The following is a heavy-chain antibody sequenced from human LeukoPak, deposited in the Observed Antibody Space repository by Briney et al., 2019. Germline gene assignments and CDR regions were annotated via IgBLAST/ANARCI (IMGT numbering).Heavy chain of an antibody. Sequence: AASVKVSCKASGGTFSSYAISWVGQAPGQGLEWMGGIIPIFGTANYAQKFQGRVTITTDESPSTAYMELSSLRSEDTAVYYCATGPHYDFWSGYFSRDGNYYYYYMDVWGKGTTVTVSS. D-gene: IGHD3-3*01. V-gene: IGHV1-69*05. CDR1: GGTFSSYA. CDR3: ATGPHYDFWSGYFSRDGNYYYYYMDV. CDR2: IIPIFGTA. J-gene: IGHJ6*03.